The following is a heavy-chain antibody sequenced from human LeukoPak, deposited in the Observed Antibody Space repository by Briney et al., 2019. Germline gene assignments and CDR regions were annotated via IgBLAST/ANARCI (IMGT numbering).Heavy chain of an antibody. V-gene: IGHV3-30-3*01. J-gene: IGHJ4*02. CDR3: ARDSGHSWSEHNLRGPSR. CDR2: VSYDGSNE. CDR1: GFKFTNYA. D-gene: IGHD3-3*02. Sequence: ARSLRLSCGVSGFKFTNYAMHWVRQAPGKGLEWVAGVSYDGSNEYYTDSVKGRFTISRDNSADTLYLQMTSLRPDDTAVYYCARDSGHSWSEHNLRGPSRWGQGTLVTVSS.